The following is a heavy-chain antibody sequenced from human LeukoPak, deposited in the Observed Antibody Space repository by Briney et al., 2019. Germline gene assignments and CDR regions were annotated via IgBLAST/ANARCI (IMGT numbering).Heavy chain of an antibody. D-gene: IGHD3-10*01. J-gene: IGHJ4*02. Sequence: ASVNVSCTASGYTFTIYAMNWVRQAPGQGLEWMGWINTNTGNPTYAQGFTGRFVFSLDTSVSTAYLQISSLKAEDTAVYYCAGSGSYQLDYWGQGTLVTVSS. V-gene: IGHV7-4-1*02. CDR1: GYTFTIYA. CDR3: AGSGSYQLDY. CDR2: INTNTGNP.